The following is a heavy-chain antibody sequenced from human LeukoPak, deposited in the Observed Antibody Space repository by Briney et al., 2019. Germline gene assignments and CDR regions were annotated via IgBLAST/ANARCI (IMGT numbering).Heavy chain of an antibody. CDR3: ANDYPSGSFHDF. CDR2: ISRRDDYT. V-gene: IGHV3-23*01. Sequence: PGGSLRLSCAAYGFAFSSYAMSWVRQPPGKGLEWVSVISRRDDYTYYADSVKGRFTISRDNSKNTLYLQMNTLRAEDTAVYYCANDYPSGSFHDFWGQGTLVTVSS. D-gene: IGHD3-10*01. J-gene: IGHJ4*02. CDR1: GFAFSSYA.